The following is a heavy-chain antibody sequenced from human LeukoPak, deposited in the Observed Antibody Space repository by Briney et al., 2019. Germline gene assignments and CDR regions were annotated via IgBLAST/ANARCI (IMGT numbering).Heavy chain of an antibody. V-gene: IGHV1-2*02. Sequence: ASVRVSCKASGYTFTGYYIHWVRQAPGQGLEWMGWINPNSGGTNYAQKFQGRVTMTRDTSISTAYMELSRLRSDDTAVYYCARWDIVVVPAATEGRNSTSGFQHWGQGTLVTVSS. CDR3: ARWDIVVVPAATEGRNSTSGFQH. CDR2: INPNSGGT. J-gene: IGHJ1*01. CDR1: GYTFTGYY. D-gene: IGHD2-2*01.